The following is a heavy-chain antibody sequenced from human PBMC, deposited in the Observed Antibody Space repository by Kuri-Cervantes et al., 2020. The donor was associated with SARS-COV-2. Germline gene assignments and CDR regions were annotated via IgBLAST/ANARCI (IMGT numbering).Heavy chain of an antibody. V-gene: IGHV3-73*01. CDR3: TRPKEGYYMDV. CDR1: GFTFSGSA. Sequence: GESLKITCAASGFTFSGSAMHWVRQAPGKGLEWVGRIRSKANNYATTYGASVKGRFTISRDDSKNTAYLQMNSPKTDDTAVYYCTRPKEGYYMDVWGKGTTVTVSS. J-gene: IGHJ6*03. CDR2: IRSKANNYAT.